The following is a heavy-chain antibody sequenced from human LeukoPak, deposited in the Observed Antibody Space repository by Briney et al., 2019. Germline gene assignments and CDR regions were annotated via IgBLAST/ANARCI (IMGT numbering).Heavy chain of an antibody. V-gene: IGHV1-3*01. CDR2: INAGNGNT. CDR3: ARDGRGYYYDSSGPSTEGYFDY. Sequence: GSVKVSCKASGYTFTSYAMQWVRQAPGQRLEWMGWINAGNGNTKYSQKFQGRVTITRDTSASTAYMELSSLRSEDTAVYYCARDGRGYYYDSSGPSTEGYFDYWGQGTLLTVSS. D-gene: IGHD3-22*01. CDR1: GYTFTSYA. J-gene: IGHJ4*02.